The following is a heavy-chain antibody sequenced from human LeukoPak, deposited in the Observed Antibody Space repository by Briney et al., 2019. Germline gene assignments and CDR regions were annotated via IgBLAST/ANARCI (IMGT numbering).Heavy chain of an antibody. CDR2: IIPIFGTA. V-gene: IGHV1-69*05. Sequence: SSVKVSCKASGGTFSSYAISWVRQAPGHGLEWMGGIIPIFGTANYAQKFQGRVTITTDESTSTAYMELSSLRSEDTAVYYCARAVSMGVTGAFDIWGQGTMVTVSS. J-gene: IGHJ3*02. D-gene: IGHD2-21*02. CDR3: ARAVSMGVTGAFDI. CDR1: GGTFSSYA.